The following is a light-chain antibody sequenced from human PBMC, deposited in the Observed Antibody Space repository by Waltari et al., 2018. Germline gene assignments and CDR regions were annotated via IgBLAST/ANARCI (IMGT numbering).Light chain of an antibody. CDR3: QQHDTSRT. Sequence: EIVLTQSPGTLSLSPGERATLSCRASQSVSSSYLAWYQHKPGQAPRLLIYRASTRATGIPDRFSGSGSGTDFTLTINRLEPEDFAVYYCQQHDTSRTCGQGTKVEIK. J-gene: IGKJ1*01. V-gene: IGKV3-20*01. CDR2: RAS. CDR1: QSVSSSY.